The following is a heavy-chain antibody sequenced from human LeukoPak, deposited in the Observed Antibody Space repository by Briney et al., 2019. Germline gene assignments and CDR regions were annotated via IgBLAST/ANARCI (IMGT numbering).Heavy chain of an antibody. CDR3: AKTGRGYSYGLDY. Sequence: GGSLRLSCAASGFTFSSYGMHWVRQAPGRGLEWVAFIRYDGSNKYYADSVKGRFTISRDNSKNTLYLQINSLRADDTAVYYCAKTGRGYSYGLDYWGQGTLVTVSS. CDR1: GFTFSSYG. CDR2: IRYDGSNK. V-gene: IGHV3-30*02. J-gene: IGHJ4*02. D-gene: IGHD5-18*01.